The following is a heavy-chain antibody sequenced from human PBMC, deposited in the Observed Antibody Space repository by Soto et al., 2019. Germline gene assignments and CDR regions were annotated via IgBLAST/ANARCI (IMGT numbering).Heavy chain of an antibody. CDR1: GFTVSSNY. CDR2: IYSGGST. J-gene: IGHJ4*02. D-gene: IGHD5-12*01. V-gene: IGHV3-53*01. Sequence: GGSLRLACAASGFTVSSNYMSWVRQAPGKGLEWVSVIYSGGSTYYADSVKGRFTISRDNSKNTLYLQMNSLRAEDTAVYYCASPRDGYNYGYWGQGTLVTVSS. CDR3: ASPRDGYNYGY.